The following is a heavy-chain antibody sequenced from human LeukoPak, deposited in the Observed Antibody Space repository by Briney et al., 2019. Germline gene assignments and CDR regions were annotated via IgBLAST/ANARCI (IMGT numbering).Heavy chain of an antibody. CDR3: ATTHDYADEYVWGY. J-gene: IGHJ4*02. D-gene: IGHD4-17*01. V-gene: IGHV4-59*01. CDR2: MYYRGST. CDR1: GGCISNYF. Sequence: SETLSLTCAVSGGCISNYFWGWIRQPPGRGLQWIGYMYYRGSTNYNPSFKSRVTISVGPSKNQFSLKLGSVTAADTAMYYCATTHDYADEYVWGYWGQGALVTVSS.